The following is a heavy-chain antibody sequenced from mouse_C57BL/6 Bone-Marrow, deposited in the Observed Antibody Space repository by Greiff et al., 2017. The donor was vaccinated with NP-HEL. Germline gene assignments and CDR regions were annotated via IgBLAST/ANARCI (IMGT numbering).Heavy chain of an antibody. D-gene: IGHD1-1*01. J-gene: IGHJ3*01. Sequence: VQLQQSGPELVRPGVSVKISCKGSGYTFTDYAMPWVKQSHAKSLEWIGVICTYSGDASYNQMFTDKATMTVDKSSSTSYLELARLTSEDSTVYYCARPPYYYGSSCGAYWGQGTLVTVSA. V-gene: IGHV1-67*01. CDR2: ICTYSGDA. CDR3: ARPPYYYGSSCGAY. CDR1: GYTFTDYA.